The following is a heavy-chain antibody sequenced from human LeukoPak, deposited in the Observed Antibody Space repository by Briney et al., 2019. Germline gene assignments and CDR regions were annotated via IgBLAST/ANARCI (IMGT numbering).Heavy chain of an antibody. CDR3: ARDHCSGGSCYHWFDP. D-gene: IGHD2-15*01. J-gene: IGHJ5*02. CDR1: GYTFTGYY. V-gene: IGHV1-2*02. CDR2: INPNSGGT. Sequence: GASVKVSCKASGYTFTGYYMHWVRQAPGQGLEWMGWINPNSGGTNYAQKFQGRVTITADKSTSTAYMELSSLRSEDTAVYYCARDHCSGGSCYHWFDPWGQGTLVTVSS.